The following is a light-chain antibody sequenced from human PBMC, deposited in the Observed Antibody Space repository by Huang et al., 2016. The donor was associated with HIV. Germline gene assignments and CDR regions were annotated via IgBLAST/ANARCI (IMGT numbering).Light chain of an antibody. CDR1: QGISKS. Sequence: DIQMTQSPSSLSASVGDRVTITCRASQGISKSLAWYQKKPGEAPKLLLHAASRLEIGVPSKFSGSGSGTDYTLTISSLQPEDFATYYCQQHYSMLLTFGGGTKVEIK. CDR3: QQHYSMLLT. CDR2: AAS. V-gene: IGKV1-NL1*01. J-gene: IGKJ4*01.